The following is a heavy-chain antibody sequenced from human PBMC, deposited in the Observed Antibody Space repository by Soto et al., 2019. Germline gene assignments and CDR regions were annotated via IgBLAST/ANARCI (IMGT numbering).Heavy chain of an antibody. V-gene: IGHV4-34*01. Sequence: QVQLQQWGAGLLKPSETLSLTCAVYGGSFSGYYWCWIRQPPGKGLEWIGEINHSGSTHYNPSLRSQVTISEDTSNNQVALKLSSVPAADTAVYYCVRCRSAAHYYYYFGMDVWGQGTTVTGSS. D-gene: IGHD2-15*01. CDR3: VRCRSAAHYYYYFGMDV. CDR1: GGSFSGYY. J-gene: IGHJ6*02. CDR2: INHSGST.